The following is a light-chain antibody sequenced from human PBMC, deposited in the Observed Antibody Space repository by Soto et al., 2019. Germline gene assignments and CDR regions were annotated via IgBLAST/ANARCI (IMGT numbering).Light chain of an antibody. J-gene: IGKJ3*01. CDR1: QGIKND. V-gene: IGKV1-6*01. Sequence: AIQMTQSPSSLSASVGDRVTITCRASQGIKNDLNWYQQRPGKAHQLLIYGASTLQSGVPSRFSGTGSGIDFTLTISSLQPEDFATYYCLQDFNYPRTFGPGTKVDIK. CDR2: GAS. CDR3: LQDFNYPRT.